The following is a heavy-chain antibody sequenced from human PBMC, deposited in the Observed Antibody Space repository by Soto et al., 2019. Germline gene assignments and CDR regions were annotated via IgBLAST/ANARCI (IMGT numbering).Heavy chain of an antibody. CDR2: FIPIFGTA. D-gene: IGHD6-13*01. CDR3: ARAPYSSNWQLLNWFDP. CDR1: GGTFSSYA. J-gene: IGHJ5*02. Sequence: QVQLVQSGAEVKKPGSSVKVSCKASGGTFSSYAISWVRQAPGQGVEWMGGFIPIFGTANYAQRFQGRVTITADKSTSTAYMELSSLSSEDTAVYYCARAPYSSNWQLLNWFDPWGKGTLVTVSS. V-gene: IGHV1-69*06.